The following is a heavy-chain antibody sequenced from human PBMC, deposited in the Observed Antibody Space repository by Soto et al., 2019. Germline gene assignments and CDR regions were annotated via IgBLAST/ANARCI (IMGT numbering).Heavy chain of an antibody. CDR1: GFTFSTYT. D-gene: IGHD3-22*01. V-gene: IGHV3-30-3*01. Sequence: GGSLRLSCAASGFTFSTYTIHWVRQAPGKGLEWVALISYDGSNNYYADSVKGRFTISRDNSKNTVYLQLTSLRAGDTAVYFCARGSQYYYDGSGPLDCWGQGTLVTVS. CDR3: ARGSQYYYDGSGPLDC. J-gene: IGHJ4*02. CDR2: ISYDGSNN.